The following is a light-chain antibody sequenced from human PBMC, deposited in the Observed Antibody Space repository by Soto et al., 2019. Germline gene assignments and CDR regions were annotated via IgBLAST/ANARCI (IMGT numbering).Light chain of an antibody. CDR3: QQYKSYRT. Sequence: IQLTQTPSSLSASVGDRVTITCRASQSILSWLAWYQHKPGKAPKLLIYDASSLEGGVPSRFSGSGSGTEFTLTISSLQPDDFATYYCQQYKSYRTFGQGTKVDI. V-gene: IGKV1-5*01. CDR1: QSILSW. CDR2: DAS. J-gene: IGKJ1*01.